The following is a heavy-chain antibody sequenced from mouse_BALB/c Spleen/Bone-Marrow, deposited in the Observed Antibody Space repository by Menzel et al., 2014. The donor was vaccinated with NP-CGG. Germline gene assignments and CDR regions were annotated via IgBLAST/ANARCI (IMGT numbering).Heavy chain of an antibody. Sequence: EVKLVESGGGLVQPGGSLRLSCATSGFTFTDYYMSWVRQPPGKALEWLGFIRNKANGYTTEYSASVKGRFTISRDNSQSILYLQMHTLRAEDSATYYCARDVGNYVRFAYWGQGTLVTVSA. CDR2: IRNKANGYTT. CDR1: GFTFTDYY. J-gene: IGHJ3*01. D-gene: IGHD2-1*01. V-gene: IGHV7-3*02. CDR3: ARDVGNYVRFAY.